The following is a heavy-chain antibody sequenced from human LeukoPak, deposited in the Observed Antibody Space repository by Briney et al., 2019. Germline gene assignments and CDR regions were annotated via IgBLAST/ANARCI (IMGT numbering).Heavy chain of an antibody. CDR2: ISYDGSNK. Sequence: GGSLRLSCAASGFTFSSYGMHWVRQAPGKGLEWVAVISYDGSNKYYADSVKGRFTISRDNSKNTLYLQMNSLRAEDTAVYYCARPGGDHYYYYMDVWGKGTTVTVSS. CDR3: ARPGGDHYYYYMDV. CDR1: GFTFSSYG. J-gene: IGHJ6*03. V-gene: IGHV3-30*03.